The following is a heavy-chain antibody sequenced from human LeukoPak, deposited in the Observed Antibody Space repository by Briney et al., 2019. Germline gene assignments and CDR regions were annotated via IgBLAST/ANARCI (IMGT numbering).Heavy chain of an antibody. CDR1: GGSISSYY. Sequence: SETLSLTCTVSGGSISSYYWSWIRQPPGKGLEWIAYISDIGSINYNPSLKSRVTISLDTSKNQFSLKLSSVTAADTAVYYCARRQGYCSGGSCYYNYYGMDVWGQGTTVTVSS. V-gene: IGHV4-59*08. CDR2: ISDIGSI. J-gene: IGHJ6*02. CDR3: ARRQGYCSGGSCYYNYYGMDV. D-gene: IGHD2-15*01.